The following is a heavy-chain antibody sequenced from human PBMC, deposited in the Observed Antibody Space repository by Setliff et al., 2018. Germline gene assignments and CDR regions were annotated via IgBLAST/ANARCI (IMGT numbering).Heavy chain of an antibody. V-gene: IGHV4-4*08. CDR1: GGSISSYY. CDR2: IYASGST. CDR3: ARAPPNRYSGSYEYFYMDG. Sequence: SETLSLTCTVSGGSISSYYWSWIRQPPGKGLEWIGYIYASGSTNYNPSLKSRVTLSVDTSKNQFSLKVSSVTAADTAVYYCARAPPNRYSGSYEYFYMDGWGKGTTVTGSS. D-gene: IGHD1-26*01. J-gene: IGHJ6*03.